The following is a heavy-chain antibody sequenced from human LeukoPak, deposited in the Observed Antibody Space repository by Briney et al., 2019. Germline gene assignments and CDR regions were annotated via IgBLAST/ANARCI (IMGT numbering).Heavy chain of an antibody. CDR3: AREDSGGSCHY. CDR1: GFTFSNYA. CDR2: ISGSASST. D-gene: IGHD2-15*01. Sequence: EGSLRLSCAASGFTFSNYAISWVRQAPGKGLEWVSAISGSASSTYYADSVKGRFTISRDNSKNTLYLQMNGLRAEDTAVYYCAREDSGGSCHYWGQGTLVTVSS. V-gene: IGHV3-23*01. J-gene: IGHJ4*02.